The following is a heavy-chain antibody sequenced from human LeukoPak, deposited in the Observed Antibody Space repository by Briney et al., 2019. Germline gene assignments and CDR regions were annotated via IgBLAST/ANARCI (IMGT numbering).Heavy chain of an antibody. D-gene: IGHD3-16*02. CDR2: IYYSGSI. J-gene: IGHJ4*02. CDR3: ARGVHDYVWGSHRHFDY. Sequence: SETLSLTCAVSGGSITSSDSYWGRVRQPPGKGLEWIGSIYYSGSIFYNPSLKSRVTISLHTSKNQFSLKLTSVTAADTAVYYCARGVHDYVWGSHRHFDYWGQGSLVTVSS. CDR1: GGSITSSDSY. V-gene: IGHV4-39*07.